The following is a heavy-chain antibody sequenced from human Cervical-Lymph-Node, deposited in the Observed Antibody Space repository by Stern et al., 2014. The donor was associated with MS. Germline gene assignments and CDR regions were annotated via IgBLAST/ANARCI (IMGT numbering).Heavy chain of an antibody. J-gene: IGHJ4*02. D-gene: IGHD3-22*01. CDR3: AYYDSSGYLDY. V-gene: IGHV1-69*01. CDR2: IIPIFGTA. Sequence: VHPVESGAEVKKPGSSVKVSCKASGGTFSSYAISWVRQAPGQGLELMGGIIPIFGTANYAQKFQGRVTITADESTSTAYMELSSLRSEDTAVYYCAYYDSSGYLDYWGQGTLVTVSS. CDR1: GGTFSSYA.